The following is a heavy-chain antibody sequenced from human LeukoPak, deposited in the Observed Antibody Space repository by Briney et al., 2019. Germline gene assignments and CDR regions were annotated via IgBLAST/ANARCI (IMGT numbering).Heavy chain of an antibody. D-gene: IGHD5-24*01. CDR3: AREGGLRWLQSEPFDY. Sequence: ASVKVSCKASGYTFTGYYMHWVRQAPGQGLEWMGWINPNSGGTNYAQKFQGRVTMTRDTSISTAYMELSRLRSDDTAVYYCAREGGLRWLQSEPFDYWGQGTLVTASS. J-gene: IGHJ4*02. CDR2: INPNSGGT. CDR1: GYTFTGYY. V-gene: IGHV1-2*02.